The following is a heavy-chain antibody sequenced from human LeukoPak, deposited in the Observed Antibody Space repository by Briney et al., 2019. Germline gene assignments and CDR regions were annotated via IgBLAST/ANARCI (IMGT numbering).Heavy chain of an antibody. Sequence: ASVKVSCKASGYTFTGYYMHWVRQAPGQGLEWMGWINPNSGGTNYAQKFQGRVTMTRDTSISTAYMELSRLRSDDTAVYYCARDRAGDWRDGYNHWGQGSLVTVSS. D-gene: IGHD5-24*01. V-gene: IGHV1-2*02. CDR3: ARDRAGDWRDGYNH. J-gene: IGHJ1*01. CDR2: INPNSGGT. CDR1: GYTFTGYY.